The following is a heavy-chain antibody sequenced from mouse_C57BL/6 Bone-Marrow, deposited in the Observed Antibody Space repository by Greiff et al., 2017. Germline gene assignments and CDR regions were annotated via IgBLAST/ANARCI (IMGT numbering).Heavy chain of an antibody. CDR2: LDPSDSYT. D-gene: IGHD1-1*01. Sequence: QVQLQQPGAELVMPGASVKLSCKASGYTFTSYWMHWVKQRPGQGLEWIGELDPSDSYTTYNQKFKGKSTLTVDKSSSTAYIQLSSLTSEDTAVYYWARTFITTVVAGGYYAMDYWGQGTSVTVSS. CDR1: GYTFTSYW. J-gene: IGHJ4*01. CDR3: ARTFITTVVAGGYYAMDY. V-gene: IGHV1-69*01.